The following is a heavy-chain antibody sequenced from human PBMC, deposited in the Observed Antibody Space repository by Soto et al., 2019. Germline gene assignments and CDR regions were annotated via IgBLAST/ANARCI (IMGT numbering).Heavy chain of an antibody. J-gene: IGHJ4*02. D-gene: IGHD6-19*01. CDR1: GFTYSSYG. Sequence: QVQLVESGGGVVQPGRSLRLSCAASGFTYSSYGMHGVRQAPGKGLEWVAVISYDGSNKYYADSVKGRFTISRDNSKNTLYLQMNSLRAEDTAVYYCAKNGEVAGTDSWGQGTLVTVSS. CDR2: ISYDGSNK. CDR3: AKNGEVAGTDS. V-gene: IGHV3-30*18.